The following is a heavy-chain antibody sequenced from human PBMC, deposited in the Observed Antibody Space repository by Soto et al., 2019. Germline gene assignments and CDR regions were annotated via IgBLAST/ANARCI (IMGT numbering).Heavy chain of an antibody. V-gene: IGHV1-2*02. CDR3: ASWGSSPYYYYGMDV. D-gene: IGHD6-19*01. CDR1: GYTFTGYY. Sequence: ASVKVSCKASGYTFTGYYMHWVRQAPGQGLEWMGWINPNSGGTNYAQKFQGRVTMTRDTSISTAYMELSRLRSDDMAVYYCASWGSSPYYYYGMDVWGQGTTVTVSS. J-gene: IGHJ6*02. CDR2: INPNSGGT.